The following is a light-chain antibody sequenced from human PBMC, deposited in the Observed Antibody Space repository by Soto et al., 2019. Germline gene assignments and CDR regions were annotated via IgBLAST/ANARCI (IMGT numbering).Light chain of an antibody. J-gene: IGKJ1*01. CDR3: QQYNNWPPWT. V-gene: IGKV3-15*01. CDR1: QSVSSN. Sequence: EIVMTQSPATLSVSPGERATLSCRASQSVSSNLAWYQQKPGQAPRLLIYGASTRATGIPAMFSGSGSGTEFTLTISSLQSKDFAVYYCQQYNNWPPWTFGQGTKVEIK. CDR2: GAS.